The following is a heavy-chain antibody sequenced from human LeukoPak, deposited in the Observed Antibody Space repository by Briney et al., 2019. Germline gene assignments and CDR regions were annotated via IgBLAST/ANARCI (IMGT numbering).Heavy chain of an antibody. CDR3: ARPRWYARVATMDV. D-gene: IGHD4-23*01. J-gene: IGHJ6*04. Sequence: ASVKVSCKASGYSFTSYAMNWVRQAPGQGLEWMGWINTNSGKATYAQGSTGRFVFSSDTSVSTAYLQISSLKAEDTAVYYCARPRWYARVATMDVWGKGTTVIVSS. CDR2: INTNSGKA. V-gene: IGHV7-4-1*02. CDR1: GYSFTSYA.